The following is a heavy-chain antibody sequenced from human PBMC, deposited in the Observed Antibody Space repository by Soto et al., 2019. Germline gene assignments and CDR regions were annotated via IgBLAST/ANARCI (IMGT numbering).Heavy chain of an antibody. V-gene: IGHV3-48*01. CDR2: LSSSGSTM. J-gene: IGHJ5*02. Sequence: PGGSLRLSCAASGFIFSNAWINWVRQAPGKGLEWVSFLSSSGSTMFYADSVRGRFTISRDNAKNSLYLQMNCLRAEDTAVYYCARDPRYSSGWPLFDPWGQGTLVTVSS. D-gene: IGHD6-19*01. CDR1: GFIFSNAW. CDR3: ARDPRYSSGWPLFDP.